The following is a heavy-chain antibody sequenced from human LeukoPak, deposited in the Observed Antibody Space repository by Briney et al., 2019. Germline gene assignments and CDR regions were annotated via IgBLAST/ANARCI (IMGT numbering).Heavy chain of an antibody. J-gene: IGHJ3*02. Sequence: GGSLRLSCAASGFTFSSYAMSWVRQAPGKGLEWVSVIYSGGSTYYADSVKGRFTISRDNSKNTLYLQMNSLRAEDTAVYYCARDQHGGWRDAFDIWGQGTMVTVSS. D-gene: IGHD2-15*01. V-gene: IGHV3-66*01. CDR3: ARDQHGGWRDAFDI. CDR2: IYSGGST. CDR1: GFTFSSYA.